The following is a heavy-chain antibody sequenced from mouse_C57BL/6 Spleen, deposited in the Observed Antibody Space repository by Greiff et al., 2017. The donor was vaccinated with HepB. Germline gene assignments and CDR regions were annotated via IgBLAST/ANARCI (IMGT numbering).Heavy chain of an antibody. V-gene: IGHV5-17*01. CDR2: ISSGSSTI. CDR3: AREGSDYAMDY. J-gene: IGHJ4*01. Sequence: DVKLVESGGGLVKPGGSLKLSCAASGFTFSDYGMHWVRQAPEKGLEWVAYISSGSSTIYYAATVKGRFTISRDNAKNTLFLQMTSLRSEDTAMYYCAREGSDYAMDYWGQGTSVTVSS. CDR1: GFTFSDYG.